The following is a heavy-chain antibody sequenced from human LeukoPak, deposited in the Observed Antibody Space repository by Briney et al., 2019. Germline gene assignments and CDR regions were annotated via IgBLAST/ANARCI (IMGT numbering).Heavy chain of an antibody. CDR3: ARDTAVAGYDY. CDR2: IYYSGST. CDR1: GGSISSYY. D-gene: IGHD6-19*01. J-gene: IGHJ4*02. Sequence: SETLSLTCTVSGGSISSYYWSWIRQPPGKGLEWIGYIYYSGSTNYNPSLKSRVTISVDTSKNQFPLKLSSVTAADTAMYYCARDTAVAGYDYWGQGTLVTVSS. V-gene: IGHV4-59*01.